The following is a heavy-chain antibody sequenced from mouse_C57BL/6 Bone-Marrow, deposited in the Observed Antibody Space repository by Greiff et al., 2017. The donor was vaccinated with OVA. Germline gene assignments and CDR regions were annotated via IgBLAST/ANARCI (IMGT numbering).Heavy chain of an antibody. D-gene: IGHD3-2*02. CDR1: GYTFTSYW. J-gene: IGHJ2*01. Sequence: QVQLQQPGAELVMPGASVKLSCKASGYTFTSYWMHWVKQRPGQGLEWIGEIDPSDSYTNYNQKFKGKSTLTVDKSSSTAYMQLSILTSEDSAVYYCARSGTAQSYFDYWGQGTTLTVSS. CDR2: IDPSDSYT. V-gene: IGHV1-69*01. CDR3: ARSGTAQSYFDY.